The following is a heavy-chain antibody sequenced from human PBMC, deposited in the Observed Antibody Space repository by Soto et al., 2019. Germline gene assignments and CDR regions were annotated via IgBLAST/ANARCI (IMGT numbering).Heavy chain of an antibody. Sequence: LRLSCAASGFTFSNFEMHWVRQAPGKGLEWVSYINTAGSTKYYAESVKGRFTISRDNARNSLFLQMNSLRAEDTAVYYCARAECSSPDCLTAYYSYGLDVWGQWSTVTVSS. CDR2: INTAGSTK. V-gene: IGHV3-48*03. CDR3: ARAECSSPDCLTAYYSYGLDV. CDR1: GFTFSNFE. J-gene: IGHJ6*02. D-gene: IGHD3-9*01.